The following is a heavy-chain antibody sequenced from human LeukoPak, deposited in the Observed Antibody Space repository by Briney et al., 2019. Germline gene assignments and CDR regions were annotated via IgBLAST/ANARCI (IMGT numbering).Heavy chain of an antibody. CDR3: AKAGYSSYYYYMDD. V-gene: IGHV3-43*01. J-gene: IGHJ6*03. Sequence: GGSLRLSCAVSGFTFDDYTMHWVRQAPGKGLEWVSLISWDGGSTYYADSVKGRFTISRDNSKNSLYLQMNSLRTEDTALYYCAKAGYSSYYYYMDDWGKGTTVTVSS. D-gene: IGHD6-13*01. CDR1: GFTFDDYT. CDR2: ISWDGGST.